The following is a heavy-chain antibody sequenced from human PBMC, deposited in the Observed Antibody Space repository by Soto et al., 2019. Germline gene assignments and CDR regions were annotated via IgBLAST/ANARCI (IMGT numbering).Heavy chain of an antibody. D-gene: IGHD2-15*01. CDR3: ARTPRAQMIVLEVATRFDY. CDR1: GYTFSTYG. Sequence: QVQLVQSGAEVKRPGASVKVSCKASGYTFSTYGFNWVRQAPGQGLEWMGWISPYNGDTNYAQNFQDRVTLTTDTSTNTAYMELRSLTSDDTAVYYCARTPRAQMIVLEVATRFDYWGQGTLVTVSS. CDR2: ISPYNGDT. J-gene: IGHJ4*02. V-gene: IGHV1-18*04.